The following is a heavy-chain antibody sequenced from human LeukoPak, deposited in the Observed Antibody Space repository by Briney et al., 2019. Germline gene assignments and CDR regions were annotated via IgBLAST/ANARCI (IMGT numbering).Heavy chain of an antibody. Sequence: PSQTLSLTCTVSGGSISSGGYYWSWIRQHPGKGLEWIGYIYFSGSTYYNPSLKSRVTISVDMSKNQFSLKLSSVTAADTAVYYCAGRRGSSLASIDSWGQGTLVTVSS. CDR1: GGSISSGGYY. V-gene: IGHV4-31*03. CDR2: IYFSGST. D-gene: IGHD2-15*01. CDR3: AGRRGSSLASIDS. J-gene: IGHJ4*02.